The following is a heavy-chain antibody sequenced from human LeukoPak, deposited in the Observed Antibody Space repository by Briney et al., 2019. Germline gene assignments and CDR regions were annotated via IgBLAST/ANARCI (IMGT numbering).Heavy chain of an antibody. Sequence: PSETLSLTCTVSGGSISSGDYDWRWIRQPPGKGLEWIGYIYYSGSTYYNPSLKSRVTMSVDTSKNQFSLKLSSVTAADTAVYYGARGSRGSSSWYEWFDAFDIWGQGTMVTVSS. CDR3: ARGSRGSSSWYEWFDAFDI. D-gene: IGHD6-13*01. V-gene: IGHV4-30-4*01. CDR1: GGSISSGDYD. CDR2: IYYSGST. J-gene: IGHJ3*02.